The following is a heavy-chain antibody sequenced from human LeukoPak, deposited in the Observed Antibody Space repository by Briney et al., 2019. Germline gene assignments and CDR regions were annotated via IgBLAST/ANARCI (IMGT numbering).Heavy chain of an antibody. V-gene: IGHV3-23*01. CDR2: ISGSGGST. CDR1: GFTFSSYA. Sequence: QPGGSLRLSCAASGFTFSSYAMSWVRQAPGKGLEWVSAISGSGGSTYYADSVKGRFTISRDNAKDSLFLQMNSLRAEDTAVYYCAREVKTASCTWWFDAWGQGTLVTVSS. CDR3: AREVKTASCTWWFDA. D-gene: IGHD2-8*01. J-gene: IGHJ5*02.